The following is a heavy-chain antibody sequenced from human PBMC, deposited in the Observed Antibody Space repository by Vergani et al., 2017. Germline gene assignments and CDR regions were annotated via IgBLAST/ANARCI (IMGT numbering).Heavy chain of an antibody. CDR2: IDWDDDK. J-gene: IGHJ6*02. Sequence: QVTLRESGPALVKPTQPLTLTCTFSGFSLSTSGMCVSWIRQPPGKALEWLARIDWDDDKYYSTSLKTRLTISKDTSKNQVVLTMTNMDPVDTATYYCARIRSSSYYYGMDVWGQGTTVTVSS. V-gene: IGHV2-70*15. D-gene: IGHD2-15*01. CDR3: ARIRSSSYYYGMDV. CDR1: GFSLSTSGMC.